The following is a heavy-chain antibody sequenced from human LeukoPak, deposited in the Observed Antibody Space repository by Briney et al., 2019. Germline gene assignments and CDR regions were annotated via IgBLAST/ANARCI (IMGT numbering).Heavy chain of an antibody. CDR3: ARDAPRGSSSSYLYYYGMDV. CDR2: IIPIFGTA. V-gene: IGHV1-69*06. CDR1: GYTFTSYA. Sequence: EASVKVSCKASGYTFTSYAMHWVRQAPGQGLEWMGGIIPIFGTANYAQKFQGRVTITADKSTSTAYMELSSLRSEDTAVYYCARDAPRGSSSSYLYYYGMDVWGKGTTVTVSS. J-gene: IGHJ6*04. D-gene: IGHD6-13*01.